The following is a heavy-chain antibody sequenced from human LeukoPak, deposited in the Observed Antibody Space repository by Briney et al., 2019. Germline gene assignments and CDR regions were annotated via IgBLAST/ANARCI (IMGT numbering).Heavy chain of an antibody. V-gene: IGHV3-53*01. D-gene: IGHD3-10*01. Sequence: GGSLRLSCAASGFTVSSNYMSWARQAPGKGLEWVSVIHTSGSTYYADSVKGRFTISRDNSKNTLDLQMNSLRAEDTAVYYCARVLLWFGELLRSGMDVWGQGTTVTVSS. CDR1: GFTVSSNY. CDR3: ARVLLWFGELLRSGMDV. J-gene: IGHJ6*02. CDR2: IHTSGST.